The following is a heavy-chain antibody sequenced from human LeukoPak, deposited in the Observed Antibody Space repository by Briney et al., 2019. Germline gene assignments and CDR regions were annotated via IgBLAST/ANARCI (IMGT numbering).Heavy chain of an antibody. D-gene: IGHD3-10*01. V-gene: IGHV3-30-3*01. CDR2: VSYDGSNK. CDR1: GFTFSSYP. Sequence: GGSLRLSCAASGFTFSSYPMHWVRQAPGKGLEWVAVVSYDGSNKYYADSVKGRFTISRDNSKNTLYLQMNSLRAEDTAVYYCARDGVIGELFMLFVDYWGQGTLVTVSS. CDR3: ARDGVIGELFMLFVDY. J-gene: IGHJ4*02.